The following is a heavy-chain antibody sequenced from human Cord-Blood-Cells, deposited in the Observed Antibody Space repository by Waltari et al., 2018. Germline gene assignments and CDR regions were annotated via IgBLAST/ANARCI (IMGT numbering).Heavy chain of an antibody. Sequence: QVQLVESGGGVVQPGRSLRLSCAASGFPFSSYGMHWVPQAPGKGLEWVAVISYDGSNKYYADSVKGRFTISRDNSKNTLYLQMNSLRAEDTAVYYCAKGRDSSSSYFQHWGQGTLVTVSS. V-gene: IGHV3-30*18. CDR3: AKGRDSSSSYFQH. D-gene: IGHD6-6*01. J-gene: IGHJ1*01. CDR1: GFPFSSYG. CDR2: ISYDGSNK.